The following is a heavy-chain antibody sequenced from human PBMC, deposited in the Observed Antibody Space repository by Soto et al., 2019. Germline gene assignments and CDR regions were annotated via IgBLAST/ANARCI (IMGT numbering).Heavy chain of an antibody. CDR3: ARWVIRRFDS. J-gene: IGHJ4*02. CDR2: LYYTGST. D-gene: IGHD3-16*02. CDR1: GGSISSDY. V-gene: IGHV4-59*08. Sequence: SETLSLTCTVSGGSISSDYWMWIRQPPGKGLEWIGYLYYTGSTNYNPSLRSRVTMSLDTSKNRFSLKLNSVTAADTAVYYCARWVIRRFDSWGQGALVTVSS.